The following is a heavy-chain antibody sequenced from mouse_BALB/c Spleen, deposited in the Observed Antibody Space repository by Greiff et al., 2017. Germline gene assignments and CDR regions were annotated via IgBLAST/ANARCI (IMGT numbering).Heavy chain of an antibody. V-gene: IGHV1-54*03. CDR2: INPGSGGT. Sequence: VQLQQSGAELVRPGTSVKVSCKASGYAFTNYLIEWVKQRPGQGLEWIGVINPGSGGTNYNEKFKGKATLTADKSSSTAYMQLSSLTSDDSAVYFCARRARATAYYAMDYWGQGTSVTVSS. CDR1: GYAFTNYL. CDR3: ARRARATAYYAMDY. D-gene: IGHD3-1*01. J-gene: IGHJ4*01.